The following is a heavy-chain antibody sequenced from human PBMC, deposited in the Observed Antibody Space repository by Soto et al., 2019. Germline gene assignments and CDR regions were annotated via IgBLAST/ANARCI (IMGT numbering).Heavy chain of an antibody. CDR3: ARLACITLVRRVLGYHYNSYYIDV. CDR2: MNPNSGRT. J-gene: IGHJ6*03. CDR1: GYTFTTSD. V-gene: IGHV1-8*01. Sequence: QVQLVQSGAEVKKPGASVKVSCKASGYTFTTSDINWVRQASGQGLEWMGWMNPNSGRTDYAQKFQGSVTMSRDTFASTAYMELSHRRSEDTALYYCARLACITLVRRVLGYHYNSYYIDVWGKGTSVTGS. D-gene: IGHD3-10*01.